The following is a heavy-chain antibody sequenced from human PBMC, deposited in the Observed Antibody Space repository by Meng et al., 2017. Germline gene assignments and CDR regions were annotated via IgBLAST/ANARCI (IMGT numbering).Heavy chain of an antibody. V-gene: IGHV4-61*01. Sequence: VQLQESGPGLGRPSETLSLTCTVSGDSVTVGSHYWSWIRQPPGKGLEWIGYIDYGGSTSYNPSLRSRVTISVDTSNNQFSLKLSSVTAADTAVFYCARTRGDYYFDYWGQGTLVTVSS. CDR2: IDYGGST. D-gene: IGHD3-16*01. J-gene: IGHJ4*02. CDR1: GDSVTVGSHY. CDR3: ARTRGDYYFDY.